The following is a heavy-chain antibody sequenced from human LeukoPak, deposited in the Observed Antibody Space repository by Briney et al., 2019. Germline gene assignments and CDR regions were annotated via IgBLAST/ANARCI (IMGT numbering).Heavy chain of an antibody. J-gene: IGHJ6*02. V-gene: IGHV3-23*01. CDR2: ISGSGGST. CDR3: AKGGYHLNDYYGMDV. D-gene: IGHD2-2*01. Sequence: GGSLRLSCAASGFTFSSYAMSWVRQAPGKGLEWVSAISGSGGSTYYADSVKGRFTISRDNSKNTLHLQMNSLRAEDTAVYYCAKGGYHLNDYYGMDVWGQGTTVTVSS. CDR1: GFTFSSYA.